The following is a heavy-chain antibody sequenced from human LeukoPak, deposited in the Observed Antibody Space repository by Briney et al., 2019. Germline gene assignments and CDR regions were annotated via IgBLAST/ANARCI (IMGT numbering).Heavy chain of an antibody. CDR1: GYTFTSYG. Sequence: GASVKVSCKASGYTFTSYGISWVRQAPGQGLEWMGWISAYNGNTNYAQKLQGRVTMTTDTSTSTAYMELRSLRSDDTAVYYCASSDYYDSSGFFDYWGQGTLVTVSS. V-gene: IGHV1-18*01. D-gene: IGHD3-22*01. CDR3: ASSDYYDSSGFFDY. CDR2: ISAYNGNT. J-gene: IGHJ4*02.